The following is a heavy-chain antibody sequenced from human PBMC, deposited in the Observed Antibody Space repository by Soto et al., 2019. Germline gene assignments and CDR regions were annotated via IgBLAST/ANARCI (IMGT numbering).Heavy chain of an antibody. V-gene: IGHV3-23*01. CDR2: ISGSGFKK. CDR3: AKNQGVELVPLATVDWFDP. Sequence: GGSLRLSCAASGLIFENFGMSWVRQAPGKGLEWISSISGSGFKKYYADSVKGRFTISRDNSKSTVYLELNNLSAEDTAVYHCAKNQGVELVPLATVDWFDPWGQGSVVTVSS. J-gene: IGHJ5*02. D-gene: IGHD1-26*01. CDR1: GLIFENFG.